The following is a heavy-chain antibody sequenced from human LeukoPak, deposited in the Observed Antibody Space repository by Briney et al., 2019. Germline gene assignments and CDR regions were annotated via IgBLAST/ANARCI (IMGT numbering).Heavy chain of an antibody. CDR2: ISGSGGST. Sequence: GGSLRLSCAASGFTFSSYGMSWVRQAPGKGLEWVSAISGSGGSTYYADSEKGRFTISRDNSKNTLYLQMNSLRAEDTAVYYCAKRRGLELLYYYFMDVWGKGTTVTVSS. V-gene: IGHV3-23*01. D-gene: IGHD1-7*01. CDR3: AKRRGLELLYYYFMDV. CDR1: GFTFSSYG. J-gene: IGHJ6*03.